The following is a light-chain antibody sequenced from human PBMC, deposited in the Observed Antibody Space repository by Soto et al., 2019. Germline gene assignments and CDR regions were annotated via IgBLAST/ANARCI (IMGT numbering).Light chain of an antibody. CDR3: QQRDIGWT. J-gene: IGKJ1*01. CDR1: QSVSSD. CDR2: DAS. Sequence: EIVLTQSPATLSLSPGESGSLSCMASQSVSSDLAWYQQKPGQAPRLLIYDASKRATGIPARFSGSGSGTDFTLTISSLEPEDFAVYYCQQRDIGWTFGQGTRVEIK. V-gene: IGKV3-11*01.